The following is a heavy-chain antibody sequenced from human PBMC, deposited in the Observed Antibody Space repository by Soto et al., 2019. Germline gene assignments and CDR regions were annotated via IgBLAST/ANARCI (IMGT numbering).Heavy chain of an antibody. Sequence: ASVKVSCKASGYTFTSYGMNWVRQAPGRGLEWMGWINPGNGNTKYSQKFQGRVIIERDTSQNQFSLKLSSVTAADSAVYYCARDYWGTELRFDYWGQGTLVTVSS. V-gene: IGHV1-3*01. J-gene: IGHJ4*02. CDR3: ARDYWGTELRFDY. CDR1: GYTFTSYG. CDR2: INPGNGNT. D-gene: IGHD3-16*01.